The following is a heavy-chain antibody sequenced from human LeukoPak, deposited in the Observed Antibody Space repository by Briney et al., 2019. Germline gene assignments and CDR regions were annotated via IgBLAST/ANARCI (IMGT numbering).Heavy chain of an antibody. Sequence: GGSLRLSCAASEFTFSTYWMSWVRQAPGKGLEWVADIKQDGSEKYYVDSVKGRFTISRDNARNSLYLQMNSLRAEDTAVYYCARLFGGVTTFDYWGQGALVTVSS. CDR1: EFTFSTYW. D-gene: IGHD2-8*02. CDR3: ARLFGGVTTFDY. CDR2: IKQDGSEK. J-gene: IGHJ4*02. V-gene: IGHV3-7*01.